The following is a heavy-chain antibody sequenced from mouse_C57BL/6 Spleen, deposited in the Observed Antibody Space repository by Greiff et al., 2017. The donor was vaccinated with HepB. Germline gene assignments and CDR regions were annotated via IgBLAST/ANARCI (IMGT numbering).Heavy chain of an antibody. CDR1: GFNIKDDY. CDR3: TTRGSYGSSPYYYAMDY. V-gene: IGHV14-4*01. Sequence: DVKLQESGAELVRPGASVKLSCTASGFNIKDDYMHWVKQRPEQGLEWLGWIDPENGYTEYASKFQGKATITADTSSNTAYLQLSSLTSEDTAVYYCTTRGSYGSSPYYYAMDYWGQGTSVTVSS. CDR2: IDPENGYT. J-gene: IGHJ4*01. D-gene: IGHD1-1*01.